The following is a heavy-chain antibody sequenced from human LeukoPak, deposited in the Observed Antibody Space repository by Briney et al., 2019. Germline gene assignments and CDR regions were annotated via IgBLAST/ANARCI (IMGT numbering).Heavy chain of an antibody. V-gene: IGHV4-34*01. D-gene: IGHD3-10*01. CDR3: ARGPRYYGSGSYYKGASYDY. CDR2: INHSGST. J-gene: IGHJ4*02. Sequence: SETLSLTCAVYGGSFSGYYWSWIRQPPGKGLEWIGEINHSGSTNYNPSLKSRVTISVDTSKNQFSLKLSSVTAADTAVYYCARGPRYYGSGSYYKGASYDYWGQGTLVTVSS. CDR1: GGSFSGYY.